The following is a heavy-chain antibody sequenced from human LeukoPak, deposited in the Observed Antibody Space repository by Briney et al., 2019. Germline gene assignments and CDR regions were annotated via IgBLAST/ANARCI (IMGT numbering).Heavy chain of an antibody. D-gene: IGHD1-26*01. Sequence: PGGSLRLSCAASGFTFSSFAMCWVRQAPGKGLEWVSTISGSGGDTFYADSVKGRFTISRDSSKNTLYLQMNSLRAEDTAEYFCAKGSSRSGRDFDYWGQGTLVTVSS. J-gene: IGHJ4*02. CDR3: AKGSSRSGRDFDY. V-gene: IGHV3-23*01. CDR2: ISGSGGDT. CDR1: GFTFSSFA.